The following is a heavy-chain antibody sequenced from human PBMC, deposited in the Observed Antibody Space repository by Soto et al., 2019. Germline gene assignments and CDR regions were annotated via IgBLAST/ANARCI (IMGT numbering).Heavy chain of an antibody. CDR1: GAYVSSGTYY. CDR3: SRGPPRVHWFDP. V-gene: IGHV4-61*01. J-gene: IGHJ5*02. CDR2: IYFSGST. Sequence: SETLSRTCTVSGAYVSSGTYYWIWIRQTPGKGLEWIGDIYFSGSTKYNPSLQSRVTISVDTSNNQFSLKLSSVTAADTAVYFCSRGPPRVHWFDPWGQGTLVTVSS.